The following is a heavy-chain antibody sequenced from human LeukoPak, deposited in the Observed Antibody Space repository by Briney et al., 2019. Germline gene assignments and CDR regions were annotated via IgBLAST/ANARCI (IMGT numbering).Heavy chain of an antibody. CDR2: ITYNGGST. J-gene: IGHJ4*02. D-gene: IGHD5-24*01. CDR1: GFTFSTSA. Sequence: GGSLRLSCSASGFTFSTSAMHWVRQAPGKGLEYVSFITYNGGSTYNADSVKGRFIISRDNSRNTLYLQMSSLRAEDTAVYHCAKDGGMATIFDFWGQGTLVTVSS. V-gene: IGHV3-64D*09. CDR3: AKDGGMATIFDF.